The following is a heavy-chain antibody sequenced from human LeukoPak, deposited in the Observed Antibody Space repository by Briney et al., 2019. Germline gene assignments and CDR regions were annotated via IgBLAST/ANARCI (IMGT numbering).Heavy chain of an antibody. CDR2: IKEDGSEK. D-gene: IGHD1-26*01. J-gene: IGHJ6*02. CDR1: GFSFSSHW. Sequence: GGSLRLSCAASGFSFSSHWMSWIRQAPGKGMQWVASIKEDGSEKFYVESLKGRFTISRDNAKNSLYLQMNSLRVEDTALYYCARDGLGSGRTGGMDVWGQGTTVTVSS. CDR3: ARDGLGSGRTGGMDV. V-gene: IGHV3-7*01.